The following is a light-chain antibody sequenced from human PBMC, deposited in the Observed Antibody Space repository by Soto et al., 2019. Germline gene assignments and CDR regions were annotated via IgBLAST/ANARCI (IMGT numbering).Light chain of an antibody. CDR1: HDIRSD. V-gene: IGKV1-6*01. CDR3: LQDYTYPRT. J-gene: IGKJ1*01. Sequence: ATQMTQSPSSLSASVGDRVTITCRASHDIRSDLAWYQKKSGKAPKLLIYAASSLQSGVPSRFSGSGCGSYYTLTIRSPQPEDFDTYYCLQDYTYPRTFGQGTSVEI. CDR2: AAS.